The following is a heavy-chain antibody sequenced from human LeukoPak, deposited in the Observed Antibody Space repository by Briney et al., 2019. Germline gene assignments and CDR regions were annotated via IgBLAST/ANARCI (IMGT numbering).Heavy chain of an antibody. CDR1: GGTFSSYA. CDR2: IIPIFGTA. V-gene: IGHV1-69*13. Sequence: GASVKVSCKASGGTFSSYAISWVRQAPGQGLEWMGGIIPIFGTANYAQKFQGRVTITADESTSTAYMELSSLRSEDTAVYYCARNDYGDYYPDYWGQGTLVTVSS. J-gene: IGHJ4*02. D-gene: IGHD4-17*01. CDR3: ARNDYGDYYPDY.